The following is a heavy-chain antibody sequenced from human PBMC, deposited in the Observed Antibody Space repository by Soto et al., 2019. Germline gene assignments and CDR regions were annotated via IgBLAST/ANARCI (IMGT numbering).Heavy chain of an antibody. CDR1: GGSIYTGGFY. CDR2: IYYTGST. CDR3: ATSLVTSRTRVDY. Sequence: SETLSLTCTVSGGSIYTGGFYWSWIRQLPGKGLEWLGYIYYTGSTQYTPSLKSRLTISTDTSDNQFSLRLTSVTAADTAVYYCATSLVTSRTRVDYWGQGTLVTVCS. J-gene: IGHJ4*02. V-gene: IGHV4-31*03. D-gene: IGHD1-26*01.